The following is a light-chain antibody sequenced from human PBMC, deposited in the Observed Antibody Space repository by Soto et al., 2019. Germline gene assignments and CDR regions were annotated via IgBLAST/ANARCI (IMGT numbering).Light chain of an antibody. J-gene: IGKJ1*01. CDR1: QTVGSN. V-gene: IGKV3D-15*01. CDR2: GAS. CDR3: QQFNTWPRP. Sequence: EIGMTQSPATLSVSPGERATLSCRASQTVGSNIAWYQQKPGQAPRRLIYGASIRATGIPDRFSGSGSGTDFTLTISSPQSEDLGIYYCQQFNTWPRPFGQGTKVDIK.